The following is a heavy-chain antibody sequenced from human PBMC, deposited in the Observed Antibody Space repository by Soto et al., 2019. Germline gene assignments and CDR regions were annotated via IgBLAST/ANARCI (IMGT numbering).Heavy chain of an antibody. J-gene: IGHJ4*01. Sequence: DVELSESGGGLVQPGGSLRLSCAASGFNFRSYAMSWVRRAPGKGLEWVSAISGSGGTSCFADSVRGRFTISRDNSKNTLYLQLSSLRVEDTAEYFCAKGRGSSWTIDYWGHGTLVTVSS. D-gene: IGHD6-13*01. CDR2: ISGSGGTS. CDR3: AKGRGSSWTIDY. CDR1: GFNFRSYA. V-gene: IGHV3-23*01.